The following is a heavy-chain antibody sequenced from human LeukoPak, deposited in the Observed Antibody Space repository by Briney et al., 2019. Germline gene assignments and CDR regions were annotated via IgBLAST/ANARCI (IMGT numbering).Heavy chain of an antibody. J-gene: IGHJ4*02. V-gene: IGHV3-7*01. CDR2: IKQDGSEK. D-gene: IGHD5-18*01. CDR3: ARTAMVIMWGYYFDY. CDR1: GFTFSSYW. Sequence: GGSLRLSCAASGFTFSSYWMSWVRQTPGKGLEWVANIKQDGSEKYYVDSVKGRFTISRDNAKNSLYLQMNSLRAEDTAVYYCARTAMVIMWGYYFDYWGQGTLVTVSS.